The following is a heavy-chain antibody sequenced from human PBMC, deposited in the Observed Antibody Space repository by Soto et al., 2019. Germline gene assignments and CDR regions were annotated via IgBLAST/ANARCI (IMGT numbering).Heavy chain of an antibody. CDR3: ARTVGYYYGMDV. D-gene: IGHD4-17*01. CDR2: INAGNGNT. CDR1: GYTFTIYA. J-gene: IGHJ6*02. V-gene: IGHV1-3*01. Sequence: ASVKVSCKASGYTFTIYAMRWVRQAPGQRLEWMGWINAGNGNTKYSQKFQGRVTITRDTSASTAYMELSSLRSEDTAVYYCARTVGYYYGMDVWGQGTTVTVSS.